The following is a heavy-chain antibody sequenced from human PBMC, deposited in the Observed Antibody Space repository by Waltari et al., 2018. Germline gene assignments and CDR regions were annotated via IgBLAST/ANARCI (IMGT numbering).Heavy chain of an antibody. CDR1: GFTSFNYF. J-gene: IGHJ4*02. CDR2: SSDGGVYT. V-gene: IGHV3-23*04. D-gene: IGHD2-21*01. Sequence: EVQLVESGGGLVQPGGSLRLSCAASGFTSFNYFISWVRQAPGKGQEWISASSDGGVYTYYADSVEGRFTISRDSSKNTIYLQMNSLRVEDTALYYCAKGFEDLLPFDHWGQGTQVTVSS. CDR3: AKGFEDLLPFDH.